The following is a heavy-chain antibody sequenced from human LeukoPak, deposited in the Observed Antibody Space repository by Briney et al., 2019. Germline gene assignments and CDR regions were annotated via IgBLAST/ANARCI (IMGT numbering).Heavy chain of an antibody. CDR1: GGSISSSSYY. CDR2: IYYSGST. J-gene: IGHJ2*01. D-gene: IGHD2-2*01. CDR3: ARGVVPVSDWYFDL. Sequence: SETLTLTCTASGGSISSSSYYWGWIRQPPGKGLEWFGCIYYSGSTYYNPSLKSRVTISVDTSRNQFSLKLSSVTAADTAVYYCARGVVPVSDWYFDLWGRGTLVTVSS. V-gene: IGHV4-39*01.